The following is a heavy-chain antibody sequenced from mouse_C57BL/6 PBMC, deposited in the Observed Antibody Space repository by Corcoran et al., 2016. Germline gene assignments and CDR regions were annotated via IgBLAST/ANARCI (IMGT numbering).Heavy chain of an antibody. J-gene: IGHJ4*01. CDR1: GYSITSGYY. CDR3: SRITTVVDYYAMDY. V-gene: IGHV3-6*01. D-gene: IGHD1-1*01. CDR2: ISYDGSN. Sequence: DVQLQESGPGLVKPSQSLSLTCSVTGYSITSGYYWNWIRQFPGNKLEWMCYISYDGSNNYNPSLKNRISITRDTSKNQFFLKLNSVTTEYTATYYCSRITTVVDYYAMDYWGQGTSVTVSS.